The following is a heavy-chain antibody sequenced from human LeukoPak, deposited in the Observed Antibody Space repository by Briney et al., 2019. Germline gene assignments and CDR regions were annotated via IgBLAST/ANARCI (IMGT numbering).Heavy chain of an antibody. Sequence: QPGGSLRLSCAASGFTFSSYAMSWVRQAPGKGLEWVSAISGSGGSIYYADPVKGRFTISRDNSKNTLFLQMNSLRAEDTAVYYCARFTAMVFGGQGTLVTVSS. J-gene: IGHJ4*02. D-gene: IGHD5-18*01. CDR3: ARFTAMVF. CDR1: GFTFSSYA. V-gene: IGHV3-23*01. CDR2: ISGSGGSI.